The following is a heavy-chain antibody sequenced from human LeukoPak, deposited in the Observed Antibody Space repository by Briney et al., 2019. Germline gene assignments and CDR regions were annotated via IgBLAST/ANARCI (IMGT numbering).Heavy chain of an antibody. J-gene: IGHJ3*02. CDR2: IHYSGST. CDR3: AGSTVTTSFDI. Sequence: SETLSLTCTVSGGSISSSSYYWGWIRQPPGKGLEWIGSIHYSGSTYYNPSLKSRVTISVDTSKNQFSLKLSSVTAADTAVYYCAGSTVTTSFDIWGQGTMVTVSS. V-gene: IGHV4-39*01. D-gene: IGHD4-11*01. CDR1: GGSISSSSYY.